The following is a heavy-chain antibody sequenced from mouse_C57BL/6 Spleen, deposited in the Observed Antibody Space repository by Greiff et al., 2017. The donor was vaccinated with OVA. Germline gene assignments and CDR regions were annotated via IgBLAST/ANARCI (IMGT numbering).Heavy chain of an antibody. CDR1: GFTFSDYG. CDR2: ISSGSSTI. J-gene: IGHJ1*03. V-gene: IGHV5-17*01. D-gene: IGHD2-1*01. CDR3: ASIYYGNHWYFDV. Sequence: EVQLVESGGGLVKPGGSLKLSCAASGFTFSDYGMHWVRQAPEQGLEWVAYISSGSSTIYYADTVKGRFTISRDNAKNTLFLQMTSLRSEDTAMYYCASIYYGNHWYFDVWGTGTTVTVSS.